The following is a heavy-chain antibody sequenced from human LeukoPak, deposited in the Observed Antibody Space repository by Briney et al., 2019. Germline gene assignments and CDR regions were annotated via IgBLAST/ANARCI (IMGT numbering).Heavy chain of an antibody. CDR3: ARQLVSTSCYN. V-gene: IGHV3-21*01. J-gene: IGHJ4*02. CDR2: ISSSSSYI. D-gene: IGHD2-2*01. Sequence: PGGSLRLSCAASLFTFSSYSMNWVRQAPGKGLEWVSSISSSSSYIYYADSVKGRFTISRDNAKDSLYLQMNSLRAEDTAVYYCARQLVSTSCYNWGQGTLVTVSS. CDR1: LFTFSSYS.